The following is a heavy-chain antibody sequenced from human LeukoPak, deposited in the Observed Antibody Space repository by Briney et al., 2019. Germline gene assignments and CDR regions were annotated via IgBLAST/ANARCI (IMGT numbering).Heavy chain of an antibody. CDR1: GFTFSGYS. J-gene: IGHJ5*02. CDR2: ISSSSSYI. D-gene: IGHD3-3*01. Sequence: GGSLRLSCAASGFTFSGYSMNWVRQAPGKGLEWVSSISSSSSYIYYADSVKGRFTISRDNAKNSLYLQMNSLRAEDTAVYYCAGHYDFWSGSENWFDPWGQGTLVTVSS. CDR3: AGHYDFWSGSENWFDP. V-gene: IGHV3-21*01.